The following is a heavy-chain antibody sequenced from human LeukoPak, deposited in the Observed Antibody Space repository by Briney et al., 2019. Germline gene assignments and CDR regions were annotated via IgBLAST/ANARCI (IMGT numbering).Heavy chain of an antibody. CDR1: GFTFSSYS. Sequence: PGGSLRLSCAASGFTFSSYSMNWVRQAPGKGLEWVSSISSSSSYIYYADSVKGRFTISRDNAKNSLYLQMNSLRAEDTAVYYCAGDHGDILTGAASYWGQGTLVTVSS. CDR2: ISSSSSYI. CDR3: AGDHGDILTGAASY. D-gene: IGHD3-9*01. V-gene: IGHV3-21*01. J-gene: IGHJ4*02.